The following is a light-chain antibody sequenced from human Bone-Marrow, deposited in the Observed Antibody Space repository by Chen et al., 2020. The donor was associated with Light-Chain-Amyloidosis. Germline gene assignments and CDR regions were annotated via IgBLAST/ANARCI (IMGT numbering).Light chain of an antibody. V-gene: IGKV1-27*01. J-gene: IGKJ1*01. CDR1: QGINNY. CDR3: QKYNSPHRT. CDR2: AAS. Sequence: DIQMTQSPSSLSASVGDIVTITCRASQGINNYLAWYQQKPGKVPKLLIDAASTLQSGVQSRCSGNGAGTDITLAIGSLQPEDVATDFCQKYNSPHRTFGHGTRVEIK.